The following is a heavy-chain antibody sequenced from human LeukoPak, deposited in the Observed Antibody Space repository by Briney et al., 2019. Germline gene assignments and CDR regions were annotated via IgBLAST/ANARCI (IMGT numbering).Heavy chain of an antibody. J-gene: IGHJ4*02. V-gene: IGHV3-11*03. D-gene: IGHD6-13*01. CDR1: GFTFSDYY. CDR2: ISSFSNFR. CDR3: ARPTMAAAGNFEY. Sequence: GSLRLSCAASGFTFSDYYSSWIRQAPGKGLEWVSHISSFSNFRSYSDSVKGRFTISRDNAKNSLYLQVNSLRAEETAVYYCARPTMAAAGNFEYWGEGTLVTVSS.